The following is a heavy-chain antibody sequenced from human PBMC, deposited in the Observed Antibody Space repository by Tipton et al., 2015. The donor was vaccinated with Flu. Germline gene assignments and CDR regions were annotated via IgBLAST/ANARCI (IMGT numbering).Heavy chain of an antibody. Sequence: TLSLTCSVSGDSIGNAYYWGWIRQPPGKGLEWIGNIHRSGNTYHNPSLKSRVTISVELSKNQFSLRLSSVTAADTAVYYCVRRDYSNYVSEPKNWFDSWGQGALVTVSS. J-gene: IGHJ5*01. CDR2: IHRSGNT. CDR1: GDSIGNAYY. V-gene: IGHV4-38-2*01. CDR3: VRRDYSNYVSEPKNWFDS. D-gene: IGHD4-11*01.